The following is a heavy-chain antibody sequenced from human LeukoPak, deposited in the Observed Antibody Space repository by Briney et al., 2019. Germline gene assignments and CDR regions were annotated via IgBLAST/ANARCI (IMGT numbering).Heavy chain of an antibody. J-gene: IGHJ4*02. CDR1: GFTFSSYG. CDR3: ARRGPYYDILTGRRYYFDY. V-gene: IGHV4-34*01. Sequence: GSLRLSCAASGFTFSSYGMSWVRQAPGKGLEWVGEINHSGSTNYNPSLKSRVTISVDTSKNQFSLKLSSVTAADTAVYYCARRGPYYDILTGRRYYFDYWGQGTLVTVSS. D-gene: IGHD3-9*01. CDR2: INHSGST.